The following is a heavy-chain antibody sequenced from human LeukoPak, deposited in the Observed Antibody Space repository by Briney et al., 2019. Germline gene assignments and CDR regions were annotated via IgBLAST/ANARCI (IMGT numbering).Heavy chain of an antibody. CDR2: ISSSGSTM. CDR3: ARDGGVEYYDSSNYYDY. D-gene: IGHD3-22*01. J-gene: IGHJ4*02. Sequence: GGSLRLSCVASGFTFRSYEMNWVRQAPGKGLEWVSYISSSGSTMYYADTVKGRFTISRDNAKNSLYLQMNSLRAEDTAVYYCARDGGVEYYDSSNYYDYWGQGTLVTVSS. CDR1: GFTFRSYE. V-gene: IGHV3-48*03.